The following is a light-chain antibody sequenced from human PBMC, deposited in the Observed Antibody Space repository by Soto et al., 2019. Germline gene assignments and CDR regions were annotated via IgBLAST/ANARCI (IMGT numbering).Light chain of an antibody. V-gene: IGLV1-47*01. CDR3: AAWDDSLSGHVV. CDR2: RNN. CDR1: SSNIGSNY. Sequence: QAVVTQPPSASGTPGQRVTISCSGSSSNIGSNYVYWYQQLPGTAPKLLIYRNNQRPSGVPVRFSGSKSGTSASLALSGLRSEDEADYYCAAWDDSLSGHVVFGGGTQLTVL. J-gene: IGLJ2*01.